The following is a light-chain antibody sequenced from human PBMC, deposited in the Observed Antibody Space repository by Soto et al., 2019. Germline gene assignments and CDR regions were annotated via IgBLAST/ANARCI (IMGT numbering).Light chain of an antibody. J-gene: IGKJ1*01. CDR2: DAS. V-gene: IGKV1-5*01. CDR3: QQYNSYSVT. Sequence: DIQMTQSPSTRSASVGDRVTITCRASQSISSWLAWYQQKPGKAPKLLIYDASSLESGVPSRFSGSGSGTEFTLTISSLQHDDFATYYCQQYNSYSVTFGQGTKVEIK. CDR1: QSISSW.